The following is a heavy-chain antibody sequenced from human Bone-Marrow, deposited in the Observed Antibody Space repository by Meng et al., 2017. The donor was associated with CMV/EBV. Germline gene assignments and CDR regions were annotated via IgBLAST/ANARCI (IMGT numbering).Heavy chain of an antibody. CDR2: ISYAGTNI. D-gene: IGHD2/OR15-2a*01. CDR1: ASTYSGYD. V-gene: IGHV3-30*18. Sequence: ASTYSGYDMTWDGPAQGKGLEWVAIISYAGTNIYYAGSVKGRFTISRDNSKNTLYLQMNSLRAEDTAVYYCAKTGPPFSVQYYFDYWGQGALVTVSS. J-gene: IGHJ4*02. CDR3: AKTGPPFSVQYYFDY.